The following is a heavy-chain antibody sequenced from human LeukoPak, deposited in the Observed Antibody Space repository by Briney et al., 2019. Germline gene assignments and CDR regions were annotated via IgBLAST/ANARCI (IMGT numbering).Heavy chain of an antibody. CDR2: ISGSGGGT. CDR1: GFTFSSYA. D-gene: IGHD3-9*01. J-gene: IGHJ4*02. CDR3: AKDSVILTGYYDY. V-gene: IGHV3-23*01. Sequence: GGSLSLSCAASGFTFSSYAMSWVRQAPGKGLEWVSAISGSGGGTYYADSVKGRFTISRDNSKNTLYLQMNSLRAEDTAVYYCAKDSVILTGYYDYWGQGTLVTVSS.